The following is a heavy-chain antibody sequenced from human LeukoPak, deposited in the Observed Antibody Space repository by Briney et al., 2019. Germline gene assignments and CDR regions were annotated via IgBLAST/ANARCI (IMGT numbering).Heavy chain of an antibody. D-gene: IGHD3-3*01. CDR2: IKQDGSEK. CDR3: ARDFSIWSGYYTDY. V-gene: IGHV3-7*01. Sequence: PGGSLRLSCAASGFTFSSYGMHWVRQAPGKGLEWVANIKQDGSEKYYVDSVKGRFTISRDNAKNSLYLQMNSLRAEDTAVYYCARDFSIWSGYYTDYWGQGTLVTVSS. CDR1: GFTFSSYG. J-gene: IGHJ4*02.